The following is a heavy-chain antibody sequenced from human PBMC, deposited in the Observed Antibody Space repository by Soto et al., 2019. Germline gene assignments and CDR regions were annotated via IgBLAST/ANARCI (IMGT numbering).Heavy chain of an antibody. Sequence: QVQLVQSGAEVKKPGSSVKVSCKASGGTFSSYAISWVRQAPGQGLEWMGGIIPIFGTANYAQRVQGRVTITADESTSTAYMELRSLRSEDTAVYYCASAPNDYGDYSEIGYWGQGTLVTVSS. CDR1: GGTFSSYA. J-gene: IGHJ4*02. V-gene: IGHV1-69*01. D-gene: IGHD4-17*01. CDR2: IIPIFGTA. CDR3: ASAPNDYGDYSEIGY.